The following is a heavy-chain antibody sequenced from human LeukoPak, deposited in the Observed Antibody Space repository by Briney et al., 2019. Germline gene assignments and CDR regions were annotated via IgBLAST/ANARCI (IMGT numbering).Heavy chain of an antibody. CDR1: GGSISSSSYY. CDR2: IYYSGST. J-gene: IGHJ4*02. V-gene: IGHV4-61*05. CDR3: ARQPMTTLSVDY. D-gene: IGHD3-16*01. Sequence: SETLSLTCTVSGGSISSSSYYWGWIRQPPGKGLEWIGYIYYSGSTNYNPSLKSRVTISVDTSKNQFSLKLSSVTAADTAVYYCARQPMTTLSVDYWGQGTLVTVSS.